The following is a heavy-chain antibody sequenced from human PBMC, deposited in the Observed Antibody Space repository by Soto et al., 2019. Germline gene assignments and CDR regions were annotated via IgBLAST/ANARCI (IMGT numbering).Heavy chain of an antibody. CDR3: ARTLAVAGTAPVVY. D-gene: IGHD6-19*01. J-gene: IGHJ4*02. V-gene: IGHV4-4*02. CDR2: IYHSGST. Sequence: SETLSLTCAVSCGSISSSNWWRWVRQPPGKGLEWIGEIYHSGSTNYNPSLKSRVTISVDKSKNQFSLKLSSVTAADTAVYYCARTLAVAGTAPVVYWGQGTLVTVSS. CDR1: CGSISSSNW.